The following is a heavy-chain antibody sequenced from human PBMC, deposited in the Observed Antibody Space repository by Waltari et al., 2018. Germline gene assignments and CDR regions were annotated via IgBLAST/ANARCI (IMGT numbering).Heavy chain of an antibody. D-gene: IGHD3-22*01. CDR1: GASISNTGYY. CDR3: ARVYYDSSGYNWFDP. Sequence: QLQLQESGPGLVKPSETLSLTCTVSGASISNTGYYWDWIRQPPGEGLEWVGSMYSSGNTYYSPSLKSRVIISVDMSKNQFSLKLNSVTAADTAVYYCARVYYDSSGYNWFDPWGQGTLVTVSS. V-gene: IGHV4-39*07. CDR2: MYSSGNT. J-gene: IGHJ5*02.